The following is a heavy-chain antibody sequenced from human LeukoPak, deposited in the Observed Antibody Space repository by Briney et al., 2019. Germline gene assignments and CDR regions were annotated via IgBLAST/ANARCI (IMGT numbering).Heavy chain of an antibody. Sequence: PGGSLRLSCAASGFTFSGYWMNWVRQVPGKVPMWVSHITSDGSGTGYADSVRGRFTISRDNAKNTLYLQMSSLRAEDTAVYYCARGISEAGTDYWGQGTLVTVSS. CDR2: ITSDGSGT. D-gene: IGHD6-13*01. V-gene: IGHV3-74*01. J-gene: IGHJ4*02. CDR1: GFTFSGYW. CDR3: ARGISEAGTDY.